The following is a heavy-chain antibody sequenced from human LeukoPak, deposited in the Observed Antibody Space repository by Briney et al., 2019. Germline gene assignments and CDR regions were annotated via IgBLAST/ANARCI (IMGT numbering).Heavy chain of an antibody. D-gene: IGHD2-15*01. V-gene: IGHV1-69*04. J-gene: IGHJ4*02. Sequence: ASVKVSCKASGGTFSSYAISWVRQAPGQGLEWMGRIIPILGIANYAQKSQGRVTITADKSTSTAYMELSSLRSEDTAVYYCAREWGGYCSGGSCYFDYWGQGTLVTVSS. CDR2: IIPILGIA. CDR1: GGTFSSYA. CDR3: AREWGGYCSGGSCYFDY.